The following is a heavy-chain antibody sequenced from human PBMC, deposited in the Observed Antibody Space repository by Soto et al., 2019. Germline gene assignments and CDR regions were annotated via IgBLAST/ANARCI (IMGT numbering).Heavy chain of an antibody. V-gene: IGHV3-33*01. CDR2: IWYDGSKK. CDR3: ATSFTGSGEYCSNGVCYILDY. CDR1: GFAFSTYG. D-gene: IGHD2-8*01. Sequence: GGSLRLSCAASGFAFSTYGMHWVRQAPGKGLEWVALIWYDGSKKYYAESVKGRCTISRDNSKNTLYLQMNNLRAEDTAVYYCATSFTGSGEYCSNGVCYILDYWGQGTLVPVSS. J-gene: IGHJ4*02.